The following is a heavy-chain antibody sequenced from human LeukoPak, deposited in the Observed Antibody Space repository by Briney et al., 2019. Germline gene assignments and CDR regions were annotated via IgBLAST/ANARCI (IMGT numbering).Heavy chain of an antibody. J-gene: IGHJ5*02. Sequence: PGGSLRLSCAASGFTFSSYVMSWVRQAPGKGLEWVSSISGSGGRIYYANSVKGRFTISRDNSMDTLYLQMNSLRAEDTAVYYCAKGTGNPLAWFDPWGQGTLVTVSS. CDR3: AKGTGNPLAWFDP. V-gene: IGHV3-23*01. CDR2: ISGSGGRI. CDR1: GFTFSSYV. D-gene: IGHD3/OR15-3a*01.